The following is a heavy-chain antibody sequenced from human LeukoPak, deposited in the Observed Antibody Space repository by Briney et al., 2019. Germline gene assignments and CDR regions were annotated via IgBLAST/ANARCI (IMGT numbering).Heavy chain of an antibody. CDR2: INPSVGTT. CDR1: GYTFTTYY. V-gene: IGHV1-46*01. J-gene: IGHJ4*02. CDR3: TRAQSYCTSTSCSADY. Sequence: ASVKVSCKAFGYTFTTYYIHWVRQAPGQGLEWMGIINPSVGTTKSPDKFQGRVTMTRDTSTSTVYMELSGLGSDDTATYYCTRAQSYCTSTSCSADYRGQGTLVTVSS. D-gene: IGHD2-2*01.